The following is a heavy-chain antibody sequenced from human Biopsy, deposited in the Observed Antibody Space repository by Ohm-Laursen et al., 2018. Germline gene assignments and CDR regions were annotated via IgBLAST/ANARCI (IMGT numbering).Heavy chain of an antibody. V-gene: IGHV1-69*04. Sequence: SVNASCKPSGDTFTTSAISWVRQVPGQGLDWMGRIIPILGTVDYGQNFQGRVTIRADTSTTFLELTSLRYDDTAVYYCASGDIGGIGLDVWGLGTTVTVSS. J-gene: IGHJ6*02. CDR3: ASGDIGGIGLDV. CDR1: GDTFTTSA. D-gene: IGHD3-10*01. CDR2: IIPILGTV.